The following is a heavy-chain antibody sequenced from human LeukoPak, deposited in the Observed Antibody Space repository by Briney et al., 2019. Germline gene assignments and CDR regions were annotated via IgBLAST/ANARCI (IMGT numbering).Heavy chain of an antibody. CDR2: IGASGGST. D-gene: IGHD5-12*01. J-gene: IGHJ4*02. Sequence: GGSLRLSCAASGVTLSTYAMNWVRQAPGKGLEWVSGIGASGGSTYYADSVKGRFTISRDNSKNTLYLQMNSLRAEDTAVYYCAKGPDSGLRYFDYWGQGTLVTVSS. V-gene: IGHV3-23*01. CDR1: GVTLSTYA. CDR3: AKGPDSGLRYFDY.